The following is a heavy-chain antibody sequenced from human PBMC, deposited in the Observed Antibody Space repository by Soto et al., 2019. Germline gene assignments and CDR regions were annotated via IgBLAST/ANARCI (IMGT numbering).Heavy chain of an antibody. D-gene: IGHD6-13*01. CDR1: GGSLSGYY. CDR3: ARYSSSWSKYVQH. J-gene: IGHJ1*01. Sequence: VQLQQWGAGLLKSSETLSLTCAVYGGSLSGYYWSWIRQTPGKRLEWIGDINHGGSANYIPSLKSRVTFSLDPSKNQFSLKLSSVIAADTAVYYCARYSSSWSKYVQHWGRGTLVTVSS. CDR2: INHGGSA. V-gene: IGHV4-34*01.